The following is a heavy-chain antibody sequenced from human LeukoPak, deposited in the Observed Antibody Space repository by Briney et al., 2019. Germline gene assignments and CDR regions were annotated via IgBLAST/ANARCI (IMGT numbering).Heavy chain of an antibody. V-gene: IGHV3-23*01. D-gene: IGHD1-26*01. CDR2: ISGSGGST. J-gene: IGHJ4*02. CDR1: GFTFSSYA. CDR3: AKDRSAAVGATDY. Sequence: GGSLRLSCAASGFTFSSYAMSWVRQAPGKGLEWVSAISGSGGSTYYAGSVKGRFTSSRDNSKNTLYLQMNSLRAEDTAVYYCAKDRSAAVGATDYWGQRTLVTVSS.